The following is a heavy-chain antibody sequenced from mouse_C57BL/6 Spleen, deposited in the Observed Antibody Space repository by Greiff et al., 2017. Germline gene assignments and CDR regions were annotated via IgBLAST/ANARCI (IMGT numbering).Heavy chain of an antibody. D-gene: IGHD2-1*01. J-gene: IGHJ3*01. V-gene: IGHV1-22*01. CDR1: GYTFTDYN. Sequence: VQLQQSGPELVKPGASVKMSCKASGYTFTDYNMHWVKQSHGKSLEWIGYINPNNGGTSYNQKFKGKATLTVNKSSSTAYMELRSLTSEDSAVYYCARYYYGNSWFAYWGQGTLVTVSA. CDR3: ARYYYGNSWFAY. CDR2: INPNNGGT.